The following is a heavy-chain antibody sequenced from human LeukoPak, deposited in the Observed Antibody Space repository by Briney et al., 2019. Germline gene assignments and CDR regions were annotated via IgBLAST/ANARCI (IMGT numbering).Heavy chain of an antibody. V-gene: IGHV4-59*01. CDR3: ARGLWTQPGLVPFNY. D-gene: IGHD5-18*01. Sequence: SETLSLTCSVSGDSIISYYWNWLRQSPGKGLEWIGNIHHFGRTEYNSSLRSRVTMFLGSSKNQFSLKLTSVTPTDTAVYYCARGLWTQPGLVPFNYWGQGILVTVSP. J-gene: IGHJ4*02. CDR2: IHHFGRT. CDR1: GDSIISYY.